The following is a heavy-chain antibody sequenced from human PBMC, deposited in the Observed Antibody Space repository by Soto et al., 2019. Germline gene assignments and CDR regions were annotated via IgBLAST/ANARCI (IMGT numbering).Heavy chain of an antibody. J-gene: IGHJ6*02. CDR2: ISAYNGNT. CDR1: GYTFTSYG. D-gene: IGHD3-22*01. Sequence: ASVKVSCKASGYTFTSYGISWVRQAPGQGLEWMGWISAYNGNTNYAQKLQGRVTMTTDTSTSTAYMELRSLRSDDTAVYYCARDLTKWLPSSMDVWGQGTTVTVSS. V-gene: IGHV1-18*04. CDR3: ARDLTKWLPSSMDV.